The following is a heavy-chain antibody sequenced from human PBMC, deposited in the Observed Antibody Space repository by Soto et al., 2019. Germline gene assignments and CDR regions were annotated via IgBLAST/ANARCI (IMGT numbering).Heavy chain of an antibody. CDR3: ARETDTSMVDY. CDR2: LNPRNGQT. Sequence: QVQLVQSGAEVKKPGASVKVSCQTSGYNFSAYYFNWVRQAAGQGPEWMGWLNPRNGQTGYVQKFRGRVTMTRDTSIATVYLELSRLTYEDTAIYFCARETDTSMVDYWGQGILVTVSS. D-gene: IGHD5-18*01. V-gene: IGHV1-8*01. J-gene: IGHJ4*02. CDR1: GYNFSAYY.